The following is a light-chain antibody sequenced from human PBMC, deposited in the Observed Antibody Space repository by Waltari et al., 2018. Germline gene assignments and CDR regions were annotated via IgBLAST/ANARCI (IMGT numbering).Light chain of an antibody. Sequence: EIVLTQSPVTLSLSAGERATLYCRASQSVFNYLAWYQQKPGQAPRLLIYDTSKRATGIPPRFSGSGSGIDFTLTISNLEAEDFALYYCQQGSLLPLTFGGGTKVEIK. CDR1: QSVFNY. CDR2: DTS. V-gene: IGKV3-11*01. CDR3: QQGSLLPLT. J-gene: IGKJ4*01.